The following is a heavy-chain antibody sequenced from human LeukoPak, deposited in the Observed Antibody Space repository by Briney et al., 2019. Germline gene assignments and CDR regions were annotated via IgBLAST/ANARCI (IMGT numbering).Heavy chain of an antibody. CDR1: GFIFSSYT. Sequence: GGSLRLSGAASGFIFSSYTMHWVRQAPGKGLEWVAVISYDGSDKYYADSVKGRFTISRDNSKSTLYLQIDSLRTEDTALYYCARARDGYNSCFDYWGQGTLVTVSS. CDR2: ISYDGSDK. CDR3: ARARDGYNSCFDY. V-gene: IGHV3-30*04. D-gene: IGHD5-24*01. J-gene: IGHJ4*02.